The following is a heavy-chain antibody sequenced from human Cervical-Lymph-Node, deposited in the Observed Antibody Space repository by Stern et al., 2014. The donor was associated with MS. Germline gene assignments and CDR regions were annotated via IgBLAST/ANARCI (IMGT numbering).Heavy chain of an antibody. Sequence: VQLVESGPGLVKPSQTLSLTCTVSGGSISSGGYYWSWIRQHPGKGLEWIGYIYYSGSTYYNPSLKSLVTISVDTSKNQFSLKLSSVTAADTDVYYCARASYGSSSSFDYWGQGTLVTVSS. CDR3: ARASYGSSSSFDY. CDR1: GGSISSGGYY. D-gene: IGHD6-13*01. J-gene: IGHJ4*02. V-gene: IGHV4-31*01. CDR2: IYYSGST.